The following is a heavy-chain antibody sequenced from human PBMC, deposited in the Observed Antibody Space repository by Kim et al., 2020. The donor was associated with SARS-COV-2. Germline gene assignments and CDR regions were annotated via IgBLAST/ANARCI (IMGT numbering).Heavy chain of an antibody. J-gene: IGHJ4*02. Sequence: GGSLRLSCAASGFTFSSYWMSWVRQAPGKGLEWVANIKQDGSEKYYVDSVKGRFTISRDNAKNSLYLQMNSLRAEDTAVYYCARVGGRYFDWSDGKDYWGQGTLVTVSS. V-gene: IGHV3-7*01. CDR2: IKQDGSEK. D-gene: IGHD3-9*01. CDR3: ARVGGRYFDWSDGKDY. CDR1: GFTFSSYW.